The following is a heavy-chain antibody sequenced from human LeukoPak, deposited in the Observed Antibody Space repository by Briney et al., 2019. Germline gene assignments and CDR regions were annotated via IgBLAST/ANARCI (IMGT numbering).Heavy chain of an antibody. CDR3: ARGYRNLVNYYFDY. Sequence: GGSLRLSCAASGFTFNNYALSWVRQAPGKGLEWVSAIHKTGDYTYYTDSVKGRFTISRDNARNSLYLQMNSLSPEDTAVYYCARGYRNLVNYYFDYWGQGTLVTVSS. CDR2: IHKTGDYT. CDR1: GFTFNNYA. J-gene: IGHJ4*02. D-gene: IGHD6-13*01. V-gene: IGHV3-21*01.